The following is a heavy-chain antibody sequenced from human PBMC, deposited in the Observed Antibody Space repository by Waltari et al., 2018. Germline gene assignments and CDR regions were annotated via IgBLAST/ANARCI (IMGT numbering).Heavy chain of an antibody. CDR2: IYINGGT. D-gene: IGHD3-22*01. J-gene: IGHJ4*02. V-gene: IGHV4-61*02. CDR3: ASDRYYYDSSGSGAY. Sequence: QVQLQESGPGLVKPSQTLSLTCPVSGGSISSGNHYWSWIRQPAGKGLEWIGRIYINGGTTYNPSLKSRVTISIDTSKNRFSLKLTSVTAADTAMYYCASDRYYYDSSGSGAYWGQGALVTVSS. CDR1: GGSISSGNHY.